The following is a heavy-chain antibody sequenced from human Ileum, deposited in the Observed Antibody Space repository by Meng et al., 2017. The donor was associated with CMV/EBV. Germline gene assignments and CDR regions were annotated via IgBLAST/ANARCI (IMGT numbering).Heavy chain of an antibody. D-gene: IGHD3-10*01. CDR1: GFIFNDYA. CDR3: ASFSSEASTSDY. J-gene: IGHJ4*01. V-gene: IGHV3-21*01. CDR2: ISSSGSRGNFI. Sequence: GGSLRLSCAASGFIFNDYAMAWLRQAPGKGLEWVSSISSSGSRGNFIYYADSVNGRFTISRDNTKNSLHLQMNGLTAEDTAIYYCASFSSEASTSDYWGHGTLVTVYS.